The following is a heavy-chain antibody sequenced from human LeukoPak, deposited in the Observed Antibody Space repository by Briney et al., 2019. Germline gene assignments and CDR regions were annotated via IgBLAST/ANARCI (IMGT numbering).Heavy chain of an antibody. Sequence: SQTLSLTCTVSGGSISSGDYYWSWIRQPPGKGLEWIGYIYTSGSTNYNPSLKSRVTISVDTSKNQFSLKLSSVTAADTAVYYCARHIVVMTDDAFDIWGQGTMVTVSS. V-gene: IGHV4-30-4*01. D-gene: IGHD3-22*01. CDR3: ARHIVVMTDDAFDI. J-gene: IGHJ3*02. CDR2: IYTSGST. CDR1: GGSISSGDYY.